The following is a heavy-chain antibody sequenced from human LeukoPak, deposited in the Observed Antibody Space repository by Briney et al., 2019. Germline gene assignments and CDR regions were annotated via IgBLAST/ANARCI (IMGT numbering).Heavy chain of an antibody. CDR2: ISGSGGST. D-gene: IGHD1-26*01. CDR3: AKRLRPSGSYYDYYYYMDV. J-gene: IGHJ6*03. V-gene: IGHV3-23*01. CDR1: GFTFSSYA. Sequence: GGSLRLSCAASGFTFSSYAMSWVRQAPGKGLEWVSAISGSGGSTYYADPVKGRFTITRDNSKNTLYLQMNSLRAEDTAVYYCAKRLRPSGSYYDYYYYMDVWGKGTTVTVSS.